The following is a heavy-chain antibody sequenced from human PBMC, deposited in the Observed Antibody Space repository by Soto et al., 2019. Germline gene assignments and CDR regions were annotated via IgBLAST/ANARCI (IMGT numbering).Heavy chain of an antibody. D-gene: IGHD1-1*01. J-gene: IGHJ3*02. CDR3: ASHRLSGTTGQDDAFDI. V-gene: IGHV1-46*03. CDR1: GYTFTSYY. CDR2: INPSGGST. Sequence: ASVKVSCKASGYTFTSYYMHWVRQAPGQGLEWMGIINPSGGSTSYAQKFQGRVTMTRDTSTSTVYMELSSLRSEDTAVYYCASHRLSGTTGQDDAFDIWGQGTMVTVSS.